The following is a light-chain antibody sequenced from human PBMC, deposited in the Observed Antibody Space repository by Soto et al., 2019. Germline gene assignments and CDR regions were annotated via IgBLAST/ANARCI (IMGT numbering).Light chain of an antibody. CDR1: QRISTY. J-gene: IGKJ1*01. V-gene: IGKV1-39*01. Sequence: DIQMTQSPSSLSASVGDRVTITCRASQRISTYLNWYQEKPGKAPMLLIYAASTLQSGVPSRFSGSGSGTDFTLTISSLQPEDFASYYCLQTYTTPWTFGQGTKVEIK. CDR3: LQTYTTPWT. CDR2: AAS.